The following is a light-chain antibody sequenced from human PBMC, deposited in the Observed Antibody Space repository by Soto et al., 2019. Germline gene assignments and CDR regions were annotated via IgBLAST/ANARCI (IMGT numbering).Light chain of an antibody. CDR1: QSVSTN. V-gene: IGKV3D-15*01. J-gene: IGKJ1*01. Sequence: EIVMTQSPATLSVSPGESGTLSCRASQSVSTNLAWYQQTPGQAPRLLIFDASARATGIPARLSGSGSGTEFTLTISSLQSEDFAVYYCQQYDNWLGTFGQGTKVEVK. CDR2: DAS. CDR3: QQYDNWLGT.